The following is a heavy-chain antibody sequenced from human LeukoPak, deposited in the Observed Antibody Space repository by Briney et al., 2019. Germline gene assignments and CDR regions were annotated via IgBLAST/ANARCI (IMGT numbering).Heavy chain of an antibody. Sequence: GASVKVSCKASGYTFTSYGISWVRQAPGQGLEWMGWISAYNGNTNYAQKLQGRVTMTTDTSTSTAYMELRRLRSDDTAVYYCAREGDYDSSGYFDYWGQGTLVTVSS. V-gene: IGHV1-18*01. CDR3: AREGDYDSSGYFDY. CDR2: ISAYNGNT. CDR1: GYTFTSYG. D-gene: IGHD3-22*01. J-gene: IGHJ4*02.